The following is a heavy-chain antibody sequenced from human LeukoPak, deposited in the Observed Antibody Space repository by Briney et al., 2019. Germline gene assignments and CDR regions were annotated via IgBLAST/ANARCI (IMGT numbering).Heavy chain of an antibody. CDR2: ISGSGANT. Sequence: GGSLRLSCAASGFTFTTYAMSWVRQAPGKGLEWVSAISGSGANTYYSDSVKGRFTISRDNSKDTLYLQMNSLRAEDTAIYFCARRNYDSSGFDYWGQETLVTVSS. V-gene: IGHV3-23*01. CDR3: ARRNYDSSGFDY. J-gene: IGHJ4*02. CDR1: GFTFTTYA. D-gene: IGHD3-22*01.